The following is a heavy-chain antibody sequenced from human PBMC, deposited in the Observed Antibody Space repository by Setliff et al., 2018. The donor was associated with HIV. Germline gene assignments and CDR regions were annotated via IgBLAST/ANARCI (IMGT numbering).Heavy chain of an antibody. J-gene: IGHJ3*02. V-gene: IGHV4-4*07. CDR2: IHTSGNI. D-gene: IGHD3-22*01. CDR1: GGSISSYY. Sequence: KTSETLSLTCIASGGSISSYYWSWIRQSAGKELEWIGRIHTSGNIRYNPSLQSRVTMSTDTSNNQFSLKLSSVTAADTAVYYCVKVGPSYYYDSTGYSPDAFDIWGHGTKVTVSS. CDR3: VKVGPSYYYDSTGYSPDAFDI.